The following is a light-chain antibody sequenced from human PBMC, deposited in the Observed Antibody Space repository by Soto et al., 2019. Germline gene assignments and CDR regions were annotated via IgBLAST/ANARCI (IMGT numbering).Light chain of an antibody. J-gene: IGLJ2*01. V-gene: IGLV2-14*01. CDR3: SSYSTTSFVI. Sequence: QSALTQPASVSGSPGQSITISCTGTSSDVGAYNSVSWYHQHPGKAPKLIIYEVSDRPSGISDRFSGSKSGNTASLTISGLRAEDEADYYCSSYSTTSFVIFGGGTKLTVL. CDR1: SSDVGAYNS. CDR2: EVS.